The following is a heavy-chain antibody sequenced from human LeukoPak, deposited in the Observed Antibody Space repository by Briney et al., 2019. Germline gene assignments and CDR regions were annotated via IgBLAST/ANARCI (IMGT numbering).Heavy chain of an antibody. CDR3: TRGVFFRAHNWFDP. V-gene: IGHV4-4*07. Sequence: SETLSLTCSVSGVYISSYYWAWIRQPAGKGLEGIGCIYNTGRANYNPSLKRRVSMSLATSKNQFSLHLTAVTAADTAVYYGTRGVFFRAHNWFDPWGQGTLVTVSS. J-gene: IGHJ5*02. CDR2: IYNTGRA. CDR1: GVYISSYY. D-gene: IGHD2/OR15-2a*01.